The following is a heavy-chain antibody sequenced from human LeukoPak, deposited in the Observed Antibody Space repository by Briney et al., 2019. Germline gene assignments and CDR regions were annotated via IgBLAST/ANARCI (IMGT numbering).Heavy chain of an antibody. CDR2: IYHSGST. CDR1: GGSISSGGYY. CDR3: ARDDYGDYGGFDY. Sequence: SETLSLTCTVSGGSISSGGYYWSWIRQHPGKGLEWIGYIYHSGSTYYNPSLKSRVTISVDTSKNQFSLKLSSVTAADTAVYYCARDDYGDYGGFDYWGQGTLVTVSS. J-gene: IGHJ4*02. D-gene: IGHD4-17*01. V-gene: IGHV4-31*03.